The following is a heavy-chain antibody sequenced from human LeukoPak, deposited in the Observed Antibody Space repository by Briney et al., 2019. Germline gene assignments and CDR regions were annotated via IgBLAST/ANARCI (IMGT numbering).Heavy chain of an antibody. CDR3: ASGTTSGPHWDGMDV. V-gene: IGHV4-59*01. CDR1: GGSISGYY. Sequence: SETLSLTCTVSGGSISGYYWTWIRQPPGRGLEWIGYIYHSGSPNYNSSLKSRVTISVDMSKNHFSLRLTSVTAADTAVYYYASGTTSGPHWDGMDVWGQGTTVTVSS. D-gene: IGHD1-1*01. J-gene: IGHJ6*02. CDR2: IYHSGSP.